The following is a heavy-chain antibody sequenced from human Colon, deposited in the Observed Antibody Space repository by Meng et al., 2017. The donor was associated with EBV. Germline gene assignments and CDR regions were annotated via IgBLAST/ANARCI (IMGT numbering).Heavy chain of an antibody. CDR2: INHSGSA. Sequence: VPPQPLGAWLLKLLETLYLPCGSSGGSLSCYYWSWIRHFPGRTLEFIGDINHSGSANYNPSLSSRVTISVDTSKNQIFLNLHSVTAADTAVYHCARTFGYCSNNNCPRTLGYWGQGTLVTVSS. J-gene: IGHJ4*02. D-gene: IGHD2-2*03. V-gene: IGHV4-34*02. CDR3: ARTFGYCSNNNCPRTLGY. CDR1: GGSLSCYY.